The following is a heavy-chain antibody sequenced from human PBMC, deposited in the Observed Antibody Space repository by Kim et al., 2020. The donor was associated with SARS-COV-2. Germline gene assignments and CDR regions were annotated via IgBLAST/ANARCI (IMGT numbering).Heavy chain of an antibody. CDR3: ARAKSKRGRTSYYFDY. V-gene: IGHV4-59*01. CDR1: GGSISSYY. J-gene: IGHJ4*02. Sequence: SETLSLTCTVSGGSISSYYWSWIRQPPGKGLEWIGYIYYSGSTNYNPSLKSRVTISVDTSKNQFSLKLSSVTAADTAVYYCARAKSKRGRTSYYFDYWGQGTLVTVSS. CDR2: IYYSGST. D-gene: IGHD3-16*02.